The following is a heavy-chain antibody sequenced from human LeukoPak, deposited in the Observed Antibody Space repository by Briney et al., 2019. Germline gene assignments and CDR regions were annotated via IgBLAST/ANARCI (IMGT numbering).Heavy chain of an antibody. V-gene: IGHV3-74*01. CDR1: RFTFSSYW. D-gene: IGHD3-9*01. J-gene: IGHJ4*02. Sequence: GGSLRLSCAASRFTFSSYWMHWVRQAPGNGLVWVSRINSDGSSTSYADSVKGRFTISRDNAKNTLYLQMNSLRAEDTAVYYCARVTGYMIEDYFDYWGQGILVTVSS. CDR3: ARVTGYMIEDYFDY. CDR2: INSDGSST.